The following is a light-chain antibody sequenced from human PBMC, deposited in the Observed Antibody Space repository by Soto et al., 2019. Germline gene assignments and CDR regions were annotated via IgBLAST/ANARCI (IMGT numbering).Light chain of an antibody. V-gene: IGLV3-1*01. CDR2: QDN. CDR1: NLWDKY. Sequence: SYELTQPPSVSVSPGQTATITCSGDNLWDKYACWYQQKPGQSPVLVIYQDNKRPSGIPERFSGSHSGNTATLTISGTQAMDEADSYCQAWDSSTVVFGGGTKLTVL. CDR3: QAWDSSTVV. J-gene: IGLJ3*02.